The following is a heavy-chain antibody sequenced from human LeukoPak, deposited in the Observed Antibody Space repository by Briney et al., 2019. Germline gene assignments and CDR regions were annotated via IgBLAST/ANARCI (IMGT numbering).Heavy chain of an antibody. J-gene: IGHJ4*02. D-gene: IGHD3-10*01. V-gene: IGHV3-23*01. Sequence: PGGSLRLSCTAYGFTFSSYAMSWVRQAPWKGLEWVSAISDSGGSTYYADSVKGRFTISRDNSKNTLYLQMNSLRAEDTAVYYCAKVHELLSFRYWGQGTLVTASS. CDR1: GFTFSSYA. CDR3: AKVHELLSFRY. CDR2: ISDSGGST.